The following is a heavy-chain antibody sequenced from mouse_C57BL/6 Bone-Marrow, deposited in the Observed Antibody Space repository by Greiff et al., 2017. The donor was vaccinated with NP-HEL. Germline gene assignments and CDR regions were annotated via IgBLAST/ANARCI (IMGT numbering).Heavy chain of an antibody. CDR1: GYAFTNYL. D-gene: IGHD2-4*01. J-gene: IGHJ1*03. V-gene: IGHV1-54*01. Sequence: VQLQQSGAELVRPGTSVKVSCKASGYAFTNYLIEWVKQRPGQGLEWIGVINPGSGGTNYNEKFKGKATLTADKSSSTAYMQLSSLTSEDSAVYFCARGPVIYDYDVSYWYFDVWGTGTTVTVSS. CDR3: ARGPVIYDYDVSYWYFDV. CDR2: INPGSGGT.